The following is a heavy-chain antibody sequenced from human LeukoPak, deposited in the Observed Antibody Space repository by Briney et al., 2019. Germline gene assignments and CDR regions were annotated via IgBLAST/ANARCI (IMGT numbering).Heavy chain of an antibody. V-gene: IGHV1-2*02. J-gene: IGHJ4*02. Sequence: ASVKVSCKASGYTFTGYYMHWVRQAPGQGLEWMGWINPNNGGTNYAQNFQGRVTMTRDTSISSADMELSRLRSDDTAVYYCARSMDIVVVPAADSSGFDYWGQGTLVTVSS. D-gene: IGHD2-2*03. CDR2: INPNNGGT. CDR1: GYTFTGYY. CDR3: ARSMDIVVVPAADSSGFDY.